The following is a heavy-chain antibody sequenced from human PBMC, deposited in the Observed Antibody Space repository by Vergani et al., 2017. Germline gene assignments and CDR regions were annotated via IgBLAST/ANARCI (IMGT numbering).Heavy chain of an antibody. CDR1: GGSISSYY. V-gene: IGHV4-59*12. CDR3: ARGRTSGSYYGYFQH. CDR2: IYYSGST. D-gene: IGHD1-26*01. Sequence: QVQLQESGPGLVKPSETLSLTCTVSGGSISSYYWSWIRQPPGKGLEWIGYIYYSGSTNYNPSLKSRVTISVDTSKNQFSLKLSSVTAADTAVYYCARGRTSGSYYGYFQHWGQGTLVTVSS. J-gene: IGHJ1*01.